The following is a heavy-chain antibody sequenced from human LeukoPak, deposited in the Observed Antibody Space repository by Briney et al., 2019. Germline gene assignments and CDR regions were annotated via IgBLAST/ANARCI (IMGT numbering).Heavy chain of an antibody. V-gene: IGHV3-66*01. J-gene: IGHJ4*02. D-gene: IGHD2-2*01. CDR2: IYSGGST. Sequence: GGSLRLSCAASGFTVSDNYMSWVRQAPGKGLEWVSIIYSGGSTYYADSVKGRFTISRDISKNTFYLQMNSLRVEDMAVFYCARALPAASHTSFDYWGQGTLVTVSS. CDR3: ARALPAASHTSFDY. CDR1: GFTVSDNY.